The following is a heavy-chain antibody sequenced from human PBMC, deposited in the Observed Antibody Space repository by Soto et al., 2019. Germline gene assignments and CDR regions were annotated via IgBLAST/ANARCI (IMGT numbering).Heavy chain of an antibody. D-gene: IGHD4-17*01. CDR3: ARRYGYYFDY. CDR2: IYYSGST. CDR1: GGSIRSYY. Sequence: SVTLPLTCTVSGGSIRSYYWSWIRQPPGKGLEWIGYIYYSGSTNYNPSLKSRVTISVDTSKNQLSLKLSSVTAADTAVYYCARRYGYYFDYWGQGTLVTVSS. J-gene: IGHJ4*02. V-gene: IGHV4-59*08.